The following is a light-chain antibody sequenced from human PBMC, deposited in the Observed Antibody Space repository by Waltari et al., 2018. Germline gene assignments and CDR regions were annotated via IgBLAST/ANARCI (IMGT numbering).Light chain of an antibody. J-gene: IGLJ2*01. CDR1: SSDVGGYTY. CDR3: CSYAGSYIPVV. CDR2: DVS. V-gene: IGLV2-11*01. Sequence: QSALTQPRSVSGSPGQSVTISCTGTSSDVGGYTYVSWYQQHPGKAPKLMIYDVSKRPSGVPDRFSGSKSGNTASLTISGLQAEDEADYYCCSYAGSYIPVVFGGGTKLTVL.